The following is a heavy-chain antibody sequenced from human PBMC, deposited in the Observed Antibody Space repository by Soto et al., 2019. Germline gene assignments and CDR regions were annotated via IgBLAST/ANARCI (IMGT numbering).Heavy chain of an antibody. CDR2: IYYSGST. CDR3: ARHTPAISISDH. Sequence: QLQLQESGPGLVKPSETLSLTCTVSGGSMSSSSYYWGWICQPPGKGLEWIGSIYYSGSTYYNPSLKSRVTISVDTSKNQFSLKLSSVTAADTAVYYCARHTPAISISDHWGQGTLVTVSS. CDR1: GGSMSSSSYY. J-gene: IGHJ4*02. V-gene: IGHV4-39*01. D-gene: IGHD2-15*01.